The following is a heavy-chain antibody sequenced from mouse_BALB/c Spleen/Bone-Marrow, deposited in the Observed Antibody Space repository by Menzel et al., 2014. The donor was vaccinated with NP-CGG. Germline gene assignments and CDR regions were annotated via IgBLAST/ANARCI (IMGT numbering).Heavy chain of an antibody. Sequence: EVMLVESGGGLVQPGGSMKLSCVASGFTFSNYWMNWVRQSPEKGLEWVAEIRLKSNNFATHYAESVKGRFTISRDDSKSSVYLEMNNLRAEDTGIYYCTSLYYYGSRYFDYWGQGPTLTVSS. V-gene: IGHV6-6*02. J-gene: IGHJ2*01. D-gene: IGHD1-1*01. CDR2: IRLKSNNFAT. CDR1: GFTFSNYW. CDR3: TSLYYYGSRYFDY.